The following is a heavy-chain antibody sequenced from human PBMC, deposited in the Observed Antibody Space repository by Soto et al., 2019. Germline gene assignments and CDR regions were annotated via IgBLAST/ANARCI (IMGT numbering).Heavy chain of an antibody. J-gene: IGHJ5*02. CDR2: IYYSGST. V-gene: IGHV4-59*08. CDR1: GGSISSYY. CDR3: AMGLRYCSSTSYFNWFDP. Sequence: QVQLQESGPGLVKPSETLSLTCTVSGGSISSYYWSWIRQPPGKGLEWIGYIYYSGSTNYNPSLKSRVTILVYTSKNQFSLKLSSVTAADTAVYYCAMGLRYCSSTSYFNWFDPWGQGTLVTVSS. D-gene: IGHD2-2*01.